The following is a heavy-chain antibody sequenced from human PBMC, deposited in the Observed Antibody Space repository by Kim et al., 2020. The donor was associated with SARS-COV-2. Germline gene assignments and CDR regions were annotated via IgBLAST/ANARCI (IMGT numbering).Heavy chain of an antibody. J-gene: IGHJ5*02. CDR2: IYSGGST. D-gene: IGHD6-13*01. CDR1: GFTVSSNY. V-gene: IGHV3-66*01. CDR3: ARLTAAGTFDP. Sequence: GGSLRLSCAASGFTVSSNYMSWVRQAPGKGLEWVSVIYSGGSTYYADSVKGRFTISRDNSKNTLYLQMNSQRAEDTAVYYCARLTAAGTFDPWGQGTLVTVSS.